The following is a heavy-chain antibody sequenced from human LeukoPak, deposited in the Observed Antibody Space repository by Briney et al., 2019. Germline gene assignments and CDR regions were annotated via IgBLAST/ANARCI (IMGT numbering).Heavy chain of an antibody. V-gene: IGHV1-2*02. J-gene: IGHJ4*02. CDR2: INPNSGDT. Sequence: GASVKVSCKASGYTFTGYYIHWVRQAPGQGLEWMGWINPNSGDTNYAQKFQGRVTMTRDTSISTAYMELSRLRSDDTAVYYSARAYINYYGSGSLAFGYWGQGTVVTVSS. CDR1: GYTFTGYY. D-gene: IGHD3-10*01. CDR3: ARAYINYYGSGSLAFGY.